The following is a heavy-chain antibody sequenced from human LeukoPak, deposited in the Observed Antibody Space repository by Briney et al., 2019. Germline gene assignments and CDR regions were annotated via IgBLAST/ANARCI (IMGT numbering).Heavy chain of an antibody. D-gene: IGHD3-3*01. CDR1: GYTFTGYY. Sequence: ASVKVSCKASGYTFTGYYMHWARQAPGQGLEWMGWINPNSGGTNYAQKFQGRVTMTRDTSISTAYMELSRLRSDDTAVYYCARVESKEWLFFDYWGQGTLVTVSS. CDR3: ARVESKEWLFFDY. V-gene: IGHV1-2*02. CDR2: INPNSGGT. J-gene: IGHJ4*02.